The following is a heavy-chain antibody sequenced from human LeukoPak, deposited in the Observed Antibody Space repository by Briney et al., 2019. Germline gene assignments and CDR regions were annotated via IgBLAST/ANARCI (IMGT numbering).Heavy chain of an antibody. CDR1: GFTFSTYS. V-gene: IGHV3-21*06. CDR2: ISSSSTYI. J-gene: IGHJ4*01. Sequence: GSLRLSCAASGFTFSTYSMNWVRQAPGKGLEWVSSISSSSTYIYYADSVKGRFTISRDNAKNSLYLQMNSPRAEDTAVYYCASGSYFDYWGHGTLVTVSS. D-gene: IGHD1-26*01. CDR3: ASGSYFDY.